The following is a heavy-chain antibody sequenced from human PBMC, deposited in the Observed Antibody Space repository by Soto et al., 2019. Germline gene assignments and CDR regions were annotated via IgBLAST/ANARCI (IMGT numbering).Heavy chain of an antibody. D-gene: IGHD3-16*02. V-gene: IGHV4-34*01. J-gene: IGHJ4*02. Sequence: SETLSLTCAVYGGSFSGYYWSWIRQPPGKGLEWIGEINHSGSTNYNPSLKSRVTMSVDTSKSQFSLKLSSVTAADTAVYYCARVTIWGRYRDHDYWGQGTLVTVSS. CDR1: GGSFSGYY. CDR3: ARVTIWGRYRDHDY. CDR2: INHSGST.